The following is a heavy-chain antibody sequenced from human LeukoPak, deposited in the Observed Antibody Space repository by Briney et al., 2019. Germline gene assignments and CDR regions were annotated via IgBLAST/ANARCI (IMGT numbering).Heavy chain of an antibody. D-gene: IGHD6-6*01. Sequence: GESLQISCQGSGYSFTSYWIGWGRPMPGKGLEWMGIIYPGDSDTRYSPSFQGQVTISADKSISTAYLQWSSLKASDTAMYYCATGGSSSAPDYWGQGTLVTVSS. CDR3: ATGGSSSAPDY. CDR1: GYSFTSYW. CDR2: IYPGDSDT. V-gene: IGHV5-51*01. J-gene: IGHJ4*02.